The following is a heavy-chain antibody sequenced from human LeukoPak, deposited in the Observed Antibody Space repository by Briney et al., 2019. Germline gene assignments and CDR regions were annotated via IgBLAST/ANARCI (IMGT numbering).Heavy chain of an antibody. D-gene: IGHD1-7*01. CDR2: ISHSGNT. CDR3: GRSRETGTGGLRGDP. Sequence: SQTLSLTCTVSGGSISSGDCYWRWIRQPPGKGLEWIGYISHSGNTYYNPSLNSRVTIAVDTSKTHFALSLTSVPAAATAVYFFGRSRETGTGGLRGDPLGQGTLVTVSS. V-gene: IGHV4-30-4*01. CDR1: GGSISSGDCY. J-gene: IGHJ5*02.